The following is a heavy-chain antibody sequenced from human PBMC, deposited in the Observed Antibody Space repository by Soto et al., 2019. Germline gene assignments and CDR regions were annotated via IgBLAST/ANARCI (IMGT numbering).Heavy chain of an antibody. CDR3: ARRTARTHRYYYYMDV. Sequence: SETLSLTCTVSGGSFTSNNYYWGWIRQPPGKGLEWIGSIYYSGSAYYNPSLKSRVTISVDTSKNQFSLKLSSVTAADTAVYYCARRTARTHRYYYYMDVWGKGTTVTVSS. V-gene: IGHV4-39*01. D-gene: IGHD5-18*01. J-gene: IGHJ6*03. CDR1: GGSFTSNNYY. CDR2: IYYSGSA.